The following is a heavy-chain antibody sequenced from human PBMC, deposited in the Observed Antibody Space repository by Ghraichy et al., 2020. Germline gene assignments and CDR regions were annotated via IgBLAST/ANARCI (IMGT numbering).Heavy chain of an antibody. CDR2: ISGSGGST. D-gene: IGHD6-19*01. Sequence: GGSLRLSCAASGFTFSSYAMSWVRQAPGKGLEWVSAISGSGGSTYYADSVKGRFTISRDNSKNTLYLQMNSLRAEDTAVYYCVTNSSGGYYYYYGMDVWGQGTTVTVSS. J-gene: IGHJ6*02. CDR3: VTNSSGGYYYYYGMDV. V-gene: IGHV3-23*01. CDR1: GFTFSSYA.